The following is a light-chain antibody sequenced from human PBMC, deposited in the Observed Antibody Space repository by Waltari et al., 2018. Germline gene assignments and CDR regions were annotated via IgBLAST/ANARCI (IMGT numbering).Light chain of an antibody. V-gene: IGLV3-21*04. J-gene: IGLJ2*01. CDR2: YNS. CDR3: QVWDSSDDHP. Sequence: SYVLTQPPSVSVAPGKTASITCWGNNLGRYSVHWYQQKPGQAPVLVIYYNSDRPSGIPERFSGSNSGNTATLTISGGEAGDEADYYCQVWDSSDDHPFGGGTKLTVL. CDR1: NLGRYS.